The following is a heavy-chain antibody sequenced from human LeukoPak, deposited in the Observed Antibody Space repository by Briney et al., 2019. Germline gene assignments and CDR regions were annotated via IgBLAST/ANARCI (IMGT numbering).Heavy chain of an antibody. CDR2: IYYSGST. CDR3: ASGDLYGSGSYKNFDY. CDR1: GGSISNYY. D-gene: IGHD3-10*01. Sequence: PSETLSLTCTVSGGSISNYYWSWIRQPPGKGLEWIGYIYYSGSTNYNPSLKSRVTISVDTSKNQFSLKLSSVTAADTAVYYCASGDLYGSGSYKNFDYWGQGTLVTVSS. J-gene: IGHJ4*02. V-gene: IGHV4-59*01.